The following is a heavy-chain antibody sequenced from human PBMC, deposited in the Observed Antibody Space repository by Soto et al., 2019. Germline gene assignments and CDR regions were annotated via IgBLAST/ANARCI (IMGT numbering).Heavy chain of an antibody. J-gene: IGHJ6*02. CDR1: GFTFSSYA. D-gene: IGHD5-18*01. V-gene: IGHV3-30-3*01. CDR2: ISYDGSNK. Sequence: QPGGSLRLSCAASGFTFSSYAMHWVRQAPGKGLEWVAVISYDGSNKYYADSVKGRFTISRDNSKNTLYLQMNSLRAEDTAVYYCANSEYSRYKNIDVWGQGTTVTVSS. CDR3: ANSEYSRYKNIDV.